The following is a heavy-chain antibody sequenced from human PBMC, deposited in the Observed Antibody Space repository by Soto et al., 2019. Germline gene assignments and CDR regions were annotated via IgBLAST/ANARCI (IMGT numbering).Heavy chain of an antibody. D-gene: IGHD2-2*01. CDR2: ISGSGGST. V-gene: IGHV3-23*01. CDR1: GFTFSSYG. CDR3: AKAPRRYCSSTSCYSVVDP. Sequence: PGGSLRLSCAASGFTFSSYGMSWVGQAPGKGLEWVSAISGSGGSTYYADSVKGRFTISRDNSKNTLYLQMNSLRAEDTAVYYCAKAPRRYCSSTSCYSVVDPWGQGTLVTVSS. J-gene: IGHJ5*02.